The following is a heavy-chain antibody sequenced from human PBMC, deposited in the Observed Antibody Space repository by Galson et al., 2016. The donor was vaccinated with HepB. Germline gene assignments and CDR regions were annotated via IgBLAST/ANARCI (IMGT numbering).Heavy chain of an antibody. J-gene: IGHJ4*02. CDR3: ARGSPWYDY. V-gene: IGHV4-38-2*01. CDR1: GYSISSGYQ. D-gene: IGHD6-13*01. Sequence: ETLSLTCAVSGYSISSGYQWGWIRQPPGKGLEWIGSIYHSGSTYYNPSLKSRVTISVDTSKNQFSLKLSPVTAADTAVYYCARGSPWYDYWGQGTLVTVSS. CDR2: IYHSGST.